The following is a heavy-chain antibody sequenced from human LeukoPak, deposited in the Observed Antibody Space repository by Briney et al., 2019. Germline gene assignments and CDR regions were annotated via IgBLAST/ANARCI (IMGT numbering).Heavy chain of an antibody. J-gene: IGHJ4*02. CDR3: AREFDGSASGAGY. V-gene: IGHV3-21*01. Sequence: GGSLRLSRAASGFTFSRYSMNWVRQAPGKGLEWVSSMSSSSGLIYYGDSVKGRFTVSRDNAKRSLYLRMNSLRADDTAVYYCAREFDGSASGAGYWGQGTLVTVSS. D-gene: IGHD1-26*01. CDR2: MSSSSGLI. CDR1: GFTFSRYS.